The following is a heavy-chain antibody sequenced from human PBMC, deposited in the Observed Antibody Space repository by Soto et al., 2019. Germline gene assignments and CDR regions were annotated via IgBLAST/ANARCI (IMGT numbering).Heavy chain of an antibody. CDR1: GGSISSSSYY. CDR2: IYYSGST. Sequence: SETLSLTCTVSGGSISSSSYYWGWIRQPPGKGLEWIGSIYYSGSTYYNPSLKSRVTISVDTSKNQFSLNLSSVTAADTAVYYCARLNSYGLAVAGTWFDYWGQGTLVTVSS. D-gene: IGHD6-19*01. V-gene: IGHV4-39*01. CDR3: ARLNSYGLAVAGTWFDY. J-gene: IGHJ4*02.